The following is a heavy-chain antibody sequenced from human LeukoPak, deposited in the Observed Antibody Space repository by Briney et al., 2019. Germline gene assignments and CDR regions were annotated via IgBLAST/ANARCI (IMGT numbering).Heavy chain of an antibody. V-gene: IGHV3-7*01. CDR1: GFTFSTYW. D-gene: IGHD1-26*01. CDR3: ARDVVGSLDY. J-gene: IGHJ4*02. Sequence: GGSLRLSCAASGFTFSTYWMAWVRQAPGKGLEWVANIKGDESSRHQADSVKGRFTISRDNAQNSVYLQMSSLRGEDTAVYYCARDVVGSLDYWGQGTLVTVSS. CDR2: IKGDESSR.